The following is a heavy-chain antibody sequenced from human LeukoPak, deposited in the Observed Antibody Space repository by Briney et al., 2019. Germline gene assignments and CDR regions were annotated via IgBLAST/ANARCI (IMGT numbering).Heavy chain of an antibody. V-gene: IGHV4-59*01. CDR3: ARGVYIAAAQYGY. Sequence: SETLSLTCAVYGGSFSSYYWSWIRQPPGKGLEWIGYVYYSGTTNYNPSLKSRVTISVDTSKNQFSLKLSSVTAADTAVYYCARGVYIAAAQYGYWGQGTLVTVSS. D-gene: IGHD6-13*01. CDR2: VYYSGTT. CDR1: GGSFSSYY. J-gene: IGHJ4*02.